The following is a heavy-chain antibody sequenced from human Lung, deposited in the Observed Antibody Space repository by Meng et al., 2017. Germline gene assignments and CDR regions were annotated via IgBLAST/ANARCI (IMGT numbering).Heavy chain of an antibody. CDR2: INHSGST. D-gene: IGHD4-11*01. Sequence: VQLCKSGAEVMKPSETLSLTRFFYSGSFSDYYWSWIRHPPGKGLEWIGEINHSGSTNSNPSLESRATISVDTSQNNLSLKLSSVTAADSAVYYCARGPTTMAHDFDYWGQGTLVTVSS. V-gene: IGHV4-34*01. CDR3: ARGPTTMAHDFDY. J-gene: IGHJ4*02. CDR1: SGSFSDYY.